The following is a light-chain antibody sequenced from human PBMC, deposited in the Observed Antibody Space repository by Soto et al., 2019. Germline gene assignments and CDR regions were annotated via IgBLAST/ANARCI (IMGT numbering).Light chain of an antibody. Sequence: QSALTQPRSVSGSPGQSVTISCTGTTSDVGAYDYVSWYQQSPDKAPRLMIYDVTERPSGVPDRFSASKSGNTASLTLSGLQAEDEADYYRGSYAGACTYVFGTGTKLTVL. CDR2: DVT. CDR3: GSYAGACTYV. J-gene: IGLJ1*01. CDR1: TSDVGAYDY. V-gene: IGLV2-11*01.